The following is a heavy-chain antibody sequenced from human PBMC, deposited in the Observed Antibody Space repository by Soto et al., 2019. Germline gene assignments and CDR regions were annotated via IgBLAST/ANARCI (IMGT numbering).Heavy chain of an antibody. J-gene: IGHJ6*02. D-gene: IGHD6-6*01. CDR2: IRSKAYGGTT. CDR3: TREIAARYYYYGMDV. V-gene: IGHV3-49*04. Sequence: GGSLRGSCVPSRFTFGDCALSGVGQAPGKGLEWVGFIRSKAYGGTTEYAASVKGRFTISRDDSKSIAYLQMNSLKTEDTAVYYCTREIAARYYYYGMDVWGQGT. CDR1: RFTFGDCA.